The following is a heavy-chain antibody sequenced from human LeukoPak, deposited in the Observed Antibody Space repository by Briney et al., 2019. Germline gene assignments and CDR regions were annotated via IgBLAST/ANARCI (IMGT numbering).Heavy chain of an antibody. CDR1: GGSISSGSYY. V-gene: IGHV4-61*02. CDR3: ARAKNKYCSSTSCYFGYFDY. D-gene: IGHD2-2*01. Sequence: PSETLSLTCTVSGGSISSGSYYWSWIRQPAGKGLEWIERIYTSGSTNYNPSLKSRVTISVDPSKNQFSLKLSSVTVADTAVYYCARAKNKYCSSTSCYFGYFDYWGQGTLVTVSS. J-gene: IGHJ4*02. CDR2: IYTSGST.